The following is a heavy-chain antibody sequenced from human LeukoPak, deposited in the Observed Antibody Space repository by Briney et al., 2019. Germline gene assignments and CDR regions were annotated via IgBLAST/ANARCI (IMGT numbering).Heavy chain of an antibody. CDR1: GFTFSSYW. CDR2: IKQDGSEK. D-gene: IGHD2-2*02. CDR3: AKDRYCSSTSCYTYYYYYMDV. J-gene: IGHJ6*03. Sequence: HPGGSLRLSCAASGFTFSSYWMSWVRQAPGKGLEWVANIKQDGSEKYYVDSVKGRFTISRDNAKNTLYLQMNSLRAEDTAVYYCAKDRYCSSTSCYTYYYYYMDVWGKGTTVTVSS. V-gene: IGHV3-7*01.